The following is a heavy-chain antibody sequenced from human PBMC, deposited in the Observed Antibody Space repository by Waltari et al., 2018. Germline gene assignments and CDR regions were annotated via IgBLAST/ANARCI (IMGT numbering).Heavy chain of an antibody. J-gene: IGHJ4*02. D-gene: IGHD1-26*01. V-gene: IGHV5-51*01. CDR3: AREPLGGATEIHSEGGY. CDR2: IYPGDSDT. Sequence: WIGWVRQMPGKGLEWMGIIYPGDSDTRYSPSFQGQVTISADKSISTAYLQWSSLKASDTAMYYCAREPLGGATEIHSEGGYWGQGTLVTVSS. CDR1: W.